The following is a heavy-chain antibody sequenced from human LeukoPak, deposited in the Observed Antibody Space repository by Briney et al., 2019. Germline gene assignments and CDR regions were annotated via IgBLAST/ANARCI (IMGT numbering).Heavy chain of an antibody. D-gene: IGHD1-26*01. Sequence: PGGSLRLSCAASGFTFSSYSMNWVRQAPGKGLEWVSSISSSSSYIYYADSVKGRFTISRDNAKNSLYLQMNSLRAEDTAVYYCVRDRIVGAVSDYWGQGTLVTVSS. J-gene: IGHJ4*02. CDR1: GFTFSSYS. V-gene: IGHV3-21*01. CDR2: ISSSSSYI. CDR3: VRDRIVGAVSDY.